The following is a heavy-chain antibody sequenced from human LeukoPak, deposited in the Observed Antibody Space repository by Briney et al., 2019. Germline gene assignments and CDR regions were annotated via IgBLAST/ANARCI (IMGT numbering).Heavy chain of an antibody. D-gene: IGHD2-2*01. Sequence: GGSLRLSCSASGFTFSSYEMNWVRQAPGKGLEWISYITGSGDTIYYADSVKGRFTISRDNAKNSLFLQMNSLRAEDTAVYYCSRDRHCIGSTCYGLWGQGTRVTVSS. V-gene: IGHV3-48*03. CDR1: GFTFSSYE. J-gene: IGHJ4*02. CDR3: SRDRHCIGSTCYGL. CDR2: ITGSGDTI.